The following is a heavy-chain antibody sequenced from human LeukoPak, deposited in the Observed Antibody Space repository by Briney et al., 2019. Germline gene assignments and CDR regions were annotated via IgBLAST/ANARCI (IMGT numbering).Heavy chain of an antibody. CDR2: ISGTSNTI. J-gene: IGHJ4*02. CDR3: AKLYSSSSSLVY. V-gene: IGHV3-48*01. D-gene: IGHD6-6*01. Sequence: GGSLRLSCVGSGFTFSSYSMNWVRQAPGKGLEWLSYISGTSNTIYYADSVKGRFTVSRDNAKNSLYLQMNSLRAEDTAVYYCAKLYSSSSSLVYWGQGTLVTVSS. CDR1: GFTFSSYS.